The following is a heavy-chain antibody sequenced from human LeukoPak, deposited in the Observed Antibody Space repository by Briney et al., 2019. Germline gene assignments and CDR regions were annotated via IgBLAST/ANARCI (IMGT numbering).Heavy chain of an antibody. CDR2: MYSCDST. D-gene: IGHD5-18*01. J-gene: IGHJ5*02. V-gene: IGHV3-53*01. CDR3: ARADGYSSWFVH. CDR1: GFTVRSDY. Sequence: PGGSLRLSCAASGFTVRSDYMTWVRQAPGKGLEWVSVMYSCDSTYYDDSVKGRFTISRDNSKNTLDLQMNSLRDEDTGVYYCARADGYSSWFVHWGQGTLVTVSS.